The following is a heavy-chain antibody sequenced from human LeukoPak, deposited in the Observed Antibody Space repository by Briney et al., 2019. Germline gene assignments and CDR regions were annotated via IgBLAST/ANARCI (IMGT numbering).Heavy chain of an antibody. CDR1: GCAAGDNY. CDR2: IYRGDT. Sequence: GVSLRLSCAVSGCAAGDNYMSWVRQAPGKGLEWVSVIYRGDTYYADSVKGRFTISRDDSKNTVFLQMNRLRADDTAVYFCASFYCSSGSCYFDTWGQGTLAAVSS. D-gene: IGHD2-15*01. J-gene: IGHJ4*02. V-gene: IGHV3-53*01. CDR3: ASFYCSSGSCYFDT.